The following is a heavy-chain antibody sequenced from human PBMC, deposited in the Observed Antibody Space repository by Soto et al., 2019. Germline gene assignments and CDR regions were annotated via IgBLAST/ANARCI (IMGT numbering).Heavy chain of an antibody. J-gene: IGHJ4*02. CDR3: ARASVVTGLSYY. Sequence: ASVKVSCKASGFTFTTYSVFWVRQAPGQGLEWVGVIKPSIGITGYAQKFQHRVTLTSDASTSTVYMEVSSLSSDDTAVYYCARASVVTGLSYYWGKGTLVTVSS. CDR1: GFTFTTYS. V-gene: IGHV1-46*01. CDR2: IKPSIGIT. D-gene: IGHD3-22*01.